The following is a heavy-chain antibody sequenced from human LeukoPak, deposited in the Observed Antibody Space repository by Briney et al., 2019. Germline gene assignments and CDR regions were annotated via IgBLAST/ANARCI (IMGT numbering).Heavy chain of an antibody. V-gene: IGHV4-4*07. Sequence: SETLSLTCTISGGSINSDYWSWIRQPAGKGLEWIGRIYASGNTNFNPSLKSRVIMSVDTSKNQFSLKLSSVTAADTAVYYCAREHSGLEGYPDCWGQGTLVTVSS. CDR3: AREHSGLEGYPDC. J-gene: IGHJ4*02. D-gene: IGHD6-25*01. CDR2: IYASGNT. CDR1: GGSINSDY.